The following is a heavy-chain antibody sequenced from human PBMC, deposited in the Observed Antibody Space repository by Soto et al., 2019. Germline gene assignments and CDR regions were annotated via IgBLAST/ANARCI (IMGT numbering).Heavy chain of an antibody. Sequence: SETLSLTCTVSGGSFSSYYWGWIRQPPEKVLEWIGHFYYSGSTTYNPSLKRGVTISVDTSKNQFSLKLSSVTAADTAVYYCARAWSGYYTEPLNWFDPWGQGTLVTVSS. D-gene: IGHD3-3*01. J-gene: IGHJ5*02. CDR3: ARAWSGYYTEPLNWFDP. CDR1: GGSFSSYY. V-gene: IGHV4-59*12. CDR2: FYYSGST.